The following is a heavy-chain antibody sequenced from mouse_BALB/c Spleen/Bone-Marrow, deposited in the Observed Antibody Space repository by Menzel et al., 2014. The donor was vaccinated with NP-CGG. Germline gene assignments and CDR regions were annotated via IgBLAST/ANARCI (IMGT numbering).Heavy chain of an antibody. CDR1: GFNIKDTY. V-gene: IGHV14-3*02. D-gene: IGHD2-2*01. Sequence: EVMLVESGAELVKPGASVKLSCTASGFNIKDTYMHWVKQRPEQGLEWIGRIDPANGNTKYDPKFQGKATITADTSPNTAYLQLSSLTSEDTAVYYCAGGWLPSYAMDYWGQGTSVTVSS. CDR2: IDPANGNT. J-gene: IGHJ4*01. CDR3: AGGWLPSYAMDY.